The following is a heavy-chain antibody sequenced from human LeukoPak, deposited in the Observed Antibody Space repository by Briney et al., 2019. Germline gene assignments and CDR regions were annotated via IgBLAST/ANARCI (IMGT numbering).Heavy chain of an antibody. CDR1: GFTFSSYS. J-gene: IGHJ6*02. CDR2: ISSSSSYI. Sequence: PGGSLRLSCAASGFTFSSYSMNWVRQAPGKGLEWVSSISSSSSYIYYADSVKGRFTISRDNAKNSLYLQMNSLRAEDTAVYYCARDIRPYYDILTGYSDYYYYGMDVWGQGTTVTVSS. D-gene: IGHD3-9*01. V-gene: IGHV3-21*01. CDR3: ARDIRPYYDILTGYSDYYYYGMDV.